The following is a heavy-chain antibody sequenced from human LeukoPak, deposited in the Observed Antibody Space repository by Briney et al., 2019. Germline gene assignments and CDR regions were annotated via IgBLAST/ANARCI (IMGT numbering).Heavy chain of an antibody. V-gene: IGHV4-38-2*02. J-gene: IGHJ4*02. CDR1: GYSISSGYY. Sequence: SETLSLTCTVSGYSISSGYYWGWIRQPPGKGLEWIGSIYRSGSTYYNPSLKSRVTISVDTSKNQFSLKLSSVTAADTAVYYCARRLATIGINIWGQGTLVTVSS. CDR2: IYRSGST. CDR3: ARRLATIGINI. D-gene: IGHD5-12*01.